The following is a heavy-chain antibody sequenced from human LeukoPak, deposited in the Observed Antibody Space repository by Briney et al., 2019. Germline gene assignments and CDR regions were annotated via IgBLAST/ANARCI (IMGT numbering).Heavy chain of an antibody. CDR1: GFTLSNYG. CDR3: AKVGELGAPSDYFDY. J-gene: IGHJ4*02. D-gene: IGHD1-26*01. Sequence: GGSLRLSCAASGFTLSNYGMGWVRQAPGKGLEWVSSISGIGDATYFANSVKGRFTISRDNSKNTLYLQMNSLRAEDTAVYYCAKVGELGAPSDYFDYWGQGTLVTVSS. V-gene: IGHV3-23*01. CDR2: ISGIGDAT.